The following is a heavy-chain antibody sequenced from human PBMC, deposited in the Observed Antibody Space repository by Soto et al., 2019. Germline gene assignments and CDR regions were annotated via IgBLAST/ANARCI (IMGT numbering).Heavy chain of an antibody. CDR1: GFTVSSNY. CDR3: ARALVGITIFGVVIDGMDV. V-gene: IGHV3-53*02. J-gene: IGHJ6*02. Sequence: EVQLVETGGGLIQPGGSLRLSCAASGFTVSSNYMSWVRQAPGKGLEWVSVIYSCGSTYYADSVKGRFTISRDNSKNTLYLQMNSLRAEDTAVYYCARALVGITIFGVVIDGMDVWGQGTTVTVSS. CDR2: IYSCGST. D-gene: IGHD3-3*01.